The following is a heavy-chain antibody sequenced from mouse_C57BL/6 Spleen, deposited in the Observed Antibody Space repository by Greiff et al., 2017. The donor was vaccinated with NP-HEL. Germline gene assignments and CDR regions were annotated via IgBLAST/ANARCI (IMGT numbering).Heavy chain of an antibody. CDR3: ARRYGSSYRVYAMDY. D-gene: IGHD1-1*01. Sequence: VQLQQSGPELVKPGASVKISCKASGYTFTDYYMNWVKQSHGQSLEWIGDINPNNGGTSYIQKFKGKATLTVDKSSSTAYMELRSLTSEDSAVYYCARRYGSSYRVYAMDYWGQGTSVTVSS. J-gene: IGHJ4*01. CDR1: GYTFTDYY. CDR2: INPNNGGT. V-gene: IGHV1-26*01.